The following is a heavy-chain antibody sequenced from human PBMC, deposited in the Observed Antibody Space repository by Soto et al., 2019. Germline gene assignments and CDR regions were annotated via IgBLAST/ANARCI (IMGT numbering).Heavy chain of an antibody. Sequence: PSETLSLTCTVSGGSISSYYWSWIRQPPGKGLEWIGYIYYSGSTNYNPSLKSRVTISVDTSKNQFSLKLSSVTAADTAVYYCAGVSHDYGDYYFDYWGQGTLVT. D-gene: IGHD4-17*01. V-gene: IGHV4-59*01. J-gene: IGHJ4*02. CDR2: IYYSGST. CDR1: GGSISSYY. CDR3: AGVSHDYGDYYFDY.